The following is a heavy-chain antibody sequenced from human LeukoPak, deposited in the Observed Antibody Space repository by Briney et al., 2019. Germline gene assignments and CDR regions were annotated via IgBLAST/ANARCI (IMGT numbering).Heavy chain of an antibody. CDR1: GFTFSNYW. V-gene: IGHV3-7*01. J-gene: IGHJ4*02. D-gene: IGHD4-23*01. CDR2: IKEDGRQT. CDR3: AREWYDYGGDSEGY. Sequence: GGSLRLSCAASGFTFSNYWMGWVRQAPGRGLEWVASIKEDGRQTHYVDSVKGRFIISRDNSKESLYLQMNSLRIEDTAVYYCAREWYDYGGDSEGYWGQGTLVTVSS.